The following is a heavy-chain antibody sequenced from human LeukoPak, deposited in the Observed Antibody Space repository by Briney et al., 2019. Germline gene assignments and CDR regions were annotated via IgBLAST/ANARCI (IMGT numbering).Heavy chain of an antibody. CDR1: GFPVSGHY. V-gene: IGHV3-53*01. J-gene: IGHJ4*02. D-gene: IGHD3-22*01. CDR3: ARMLISSGYYVDS. Sequence: GGSLRLSCAASGFPVSGHYMSWVRQAPGKGLEWVSVIYSGGTTYYADSVEGRFTISRDDSKNTLYLQMNSLRAEGTAVYYCARMLISSGYYVDSWGQGTLVTVSS. CDR2: IYSGGTT.